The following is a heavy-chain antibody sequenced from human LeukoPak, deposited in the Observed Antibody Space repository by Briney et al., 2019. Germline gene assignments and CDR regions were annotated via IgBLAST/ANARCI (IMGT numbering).Heavy chain of an antibody. CDR1: GYSISSDSY. CDR3: ARGADYYGSGSYYTWFDP. Sequence: SETLSLTCTVSGYSISSDSYWGWIRQSPGKGLEWIGIISHRGSIYYNPSLKIRVTISVDTSKNRFSLKLSSVTAADTAVYYCARGADYYGSGSYYTWFDPWGQGTLVTVSS. CDR2: ISHRGSI. J-gene: IGHJ5*02. D-gene: IGHD3-10*01. V-gene: IGHV4-38-2*02.